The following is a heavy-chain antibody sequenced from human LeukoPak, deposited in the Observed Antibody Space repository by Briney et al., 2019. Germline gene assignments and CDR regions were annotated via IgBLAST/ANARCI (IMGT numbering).Heavy chain of an antibody. D-gene: IGHD3-16*01. CDR1: GITFSSYS. J-gene: IGHJ5*02. CDR3: ARLWGGNGYSGGSLNL. Sequence: GGSLRLSCAASGITFSSYSMNWVRQAPGKGLEWVSSISSSSSYIYYADSVKGRFTISKDNSNNMVFLQMDRLRAEDTAVYYCARLWGGNGYSGGSLNLWGQGTLVTVSS. V-gene: IGHV3-21*01. CDR2: ISSSSSYI.